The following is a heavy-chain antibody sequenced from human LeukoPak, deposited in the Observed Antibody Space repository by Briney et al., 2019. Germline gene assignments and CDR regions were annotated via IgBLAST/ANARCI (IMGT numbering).Heavy chain of an antibody. CDR3: ARDYSDYVGAFDI. D-gene: IGHD4-17*01. Sequence: GESLKISCKGSGYSFTNYWIGWVRQMPGKGLELMGIIYPGDSATRYRPSFQGQVTISADKSISTAYLQWSSLKASDTAMYYCARDYSDYVGAFDIWGQGTMVTVSS. J-gene: IGHJ3*02. CDR1: GYSFTNYW. CDR2: IYPGDSAT. V-gene: IGHV5-51*01.